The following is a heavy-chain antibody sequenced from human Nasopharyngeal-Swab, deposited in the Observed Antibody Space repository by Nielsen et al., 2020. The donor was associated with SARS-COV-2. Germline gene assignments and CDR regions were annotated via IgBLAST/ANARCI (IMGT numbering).Heavy chain of an antibody. Sequence: WIRQPPGKGLEWIGYIYYSGSTYCNPSLKSRVTISVDTSKNQFSLELSSVTAADTAVYYCARGARITIFGVVPQLDVWGQGTTVTVSS. D-gene: IGHD3-3*01. CDR2: IYYSGST. J-gene: IGHJ6*02. V-gene: IGHV4-31*02. CDR3: ARGARITIFGVVPQLDV.